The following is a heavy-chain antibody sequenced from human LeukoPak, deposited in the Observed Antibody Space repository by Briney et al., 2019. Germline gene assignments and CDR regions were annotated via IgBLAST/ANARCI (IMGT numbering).Heavy chain of an antibody. Sequence: GESLQISCQGSGSTFTSYWIGWVRQLPGKGLEWMGIIYPGDSDTRYSPSFQGQVTISAEKSISTASLQWSSPKASDTAMYYCARRDFLYYFDYWGQGTLVTVSS. CDR1: GSTFTSYW. CDR2: IYPGDSDT. J-gene: IGHJ4*02. D-gene: IGHD3-3*01. CDR3: ARRDFLYYFDY. V-gene: IGHV5-51*01.